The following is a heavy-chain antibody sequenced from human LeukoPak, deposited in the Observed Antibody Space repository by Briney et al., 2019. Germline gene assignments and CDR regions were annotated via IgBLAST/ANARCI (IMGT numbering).Heavy chain of an antibody. Sequence: GGSLRLSCAASGFPFSPFWMTWVRQAPGKGREFVATMNRDGSEVAYGDSVRDRFTISRDNAKNSLYLQMYSLRAEDTAVYYCARGIDEWLYLYYWGQGALVTVSS. D-gene: IGHD3-22*01. V-gene: IGHV3-7*04. CDR3: ARGIDEWLYLYY. CDR2: MNRDGSEV. J-gene: IGHJ4*02. CDR1: GFPFSPFW.